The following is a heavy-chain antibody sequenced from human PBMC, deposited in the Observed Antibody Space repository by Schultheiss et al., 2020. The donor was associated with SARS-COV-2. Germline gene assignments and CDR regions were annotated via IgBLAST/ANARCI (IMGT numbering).Heavy chain of an antibody. J-gene: IGHJ6*03. CDR1: GFTFSSYW. V-gene: IGHV3-7*01. CDR3: ARTRDYYYYYMDV. Sequence: GGSLRLSCAASGFTFSSYWMSWVRQAPGKGLEWVANIKQDGSEKYYVDSVKGRFTISRDNAKNSLYLQMNSLRAEDTAVYYCARTRDYYYYYMDVWGKGTTVTGAS. CDR2: IKQDGSEK.